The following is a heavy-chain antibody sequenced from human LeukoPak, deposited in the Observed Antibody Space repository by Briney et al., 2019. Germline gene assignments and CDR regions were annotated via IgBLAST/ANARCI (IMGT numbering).Heavy chain of an antibody. V-gene: IGHV1-18*01. J-gene: IGHJ6*02. CDR2: ISAYNGNT. Sequence: ASVKLSCKASGYTFISYGISWVRQAPGQGLEWMGWISAYNGNTYYAQKLQGRVTMTTDTYTNTAYMELRSLRSDDTAVYYCAREGCSSSSCITYGMDVWGQGTTVTVSS. D-gene: IGHD2-2*01. CDR3: AREGCSSSSCITYGMDV. CDR1: GYTFISYG.